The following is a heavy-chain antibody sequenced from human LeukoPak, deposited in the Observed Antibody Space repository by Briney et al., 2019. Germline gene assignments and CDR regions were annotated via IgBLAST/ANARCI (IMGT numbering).Heavy chain of an antibody. CDR2: ISSSSSYI. V-gene: IGHV3-21*01. Sequence: GGSLRLSCAASGFTFSSYAMSWVRQAPGKGLEWVSSISSSSSYIYYADSVKGRFTISRDNAKNSLYLQMNSLRAEDTAVYYCARAGYSYGYRYYFDYWGQGTLVTVSS. CDR1: GFTFSSYA. D-gene: IGHD5-18*01. J-gene: IGHJ4*02. CDR3: ARAGYSYGYRYYFDY.